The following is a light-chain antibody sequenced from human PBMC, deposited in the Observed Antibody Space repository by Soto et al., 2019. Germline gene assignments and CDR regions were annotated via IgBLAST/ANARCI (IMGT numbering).Light chain of an antibody. J-gene: IGLJ2*01. Sequence: QSVLTQPASVSGSPGQSITISCTGTATDITTYNYISWYRQYPGKAPKLMIYEIGHRPSGVSNRFSGSKSGDTASLTISGLQAEDEADYYCSSYSSGSTLVLFGGGTKLTVL. CDR1: ATDITTYNY. CDR2: EIG. V-gene: IGLV2-14*01. CDR3: SSYSSGSTLVL.